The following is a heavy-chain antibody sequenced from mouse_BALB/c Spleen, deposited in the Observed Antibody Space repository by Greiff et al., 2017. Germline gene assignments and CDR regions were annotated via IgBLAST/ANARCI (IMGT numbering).Heavy chain of an antibody. CDR1: GFTFSDYY. Sequence: VQLKESGGGLVKPGGSLKLSCAASGFTFSDYYMYWVRQTPEKRLEWVATISDGGSYTYYPDSVKGRFTISRDNAKNNLYLQMSSLKSEDTAMYYCARDDGAMDYWGQGTSVTVSS. CDR2: ISDGGSYT. J-gene: IGHJ4*01. CDR3: ARDDGAMDY. V-gene: IGHV5-4*02.